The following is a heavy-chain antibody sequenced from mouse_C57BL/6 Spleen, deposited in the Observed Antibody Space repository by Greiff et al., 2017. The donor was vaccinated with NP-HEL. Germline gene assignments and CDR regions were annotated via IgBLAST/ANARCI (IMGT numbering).Heavy chain of an antibody. CDR1: GYSITSGYY. CDR3: ARCSFYWYFDV. J-gene: IGHJ1*03. V-gene: IGHV3-6*01. CDR2: ISYDGSN. D-gene: IGHD6-1*01. Sequence: DVQLQESGPGLVKPSQSLSLTCSVTGYSITSGYYWNWIRQFPGNKLEWMGYISYDGSNNYNPSLKNRISITRDTSKNQFFLKLNSVTTEDTATYYCARCSFYWYFDVWGTGTTVTVSS.